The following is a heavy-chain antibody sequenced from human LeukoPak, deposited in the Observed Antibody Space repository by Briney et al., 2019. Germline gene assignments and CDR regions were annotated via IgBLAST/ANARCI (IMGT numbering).Heavy chain of an antibody. V-gene: IGHV4-30-2*01. CDR3: ARSDSSGLDDAFDI. D-gene: IGHD3-22*01. CDR1: GGSIGSGGYS. Sequence: SQTLSLTCTVSGGSIGSGGYSWSWIRQPPGKGLEWIGYIYYGGSAYYTPSLRSRVTMSEDSSKNQFSLRLTSVTAADTAMYYCARSDSSGLDDAFDIWGRGTMVTVSS. J-gene: IGHJ3*02. CDR2: IYYGGSA.